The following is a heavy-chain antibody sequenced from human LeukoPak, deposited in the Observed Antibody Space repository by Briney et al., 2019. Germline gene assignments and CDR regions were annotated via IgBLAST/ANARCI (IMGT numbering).Heavy chain of an antibody. CDR3: ARVKRNYGSGSRDQ. Sequence: RGSLRPSCVVYGFTSGDYGMSWVRQAPGKGLEWGSAISGGGFSTYYADSMKGGFTIYRDNSKVTVFLEINRLRAEDTAVYFCARVKRNYGSGSRDQWGQGTRVTV. J-gene: IGHJ4*02. D-gene: IGHD3-10*01. CDR1: GFTSGDYG. V-gene: IGHV3-23*01. CDR2: ISGGGFST.